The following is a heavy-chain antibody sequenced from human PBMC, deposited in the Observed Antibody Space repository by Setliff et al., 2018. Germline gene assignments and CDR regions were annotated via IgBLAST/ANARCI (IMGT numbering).Heavy chain of an antibody. CDR2: IKQDGSEK. V-gene: IGHV3-7*03. D-gene: IGHD4-17*01. CDR3: ARDLSTTVMTRSWYYFDY. CDR1: GFTFSSYW. Sequence: GESLKISCAASGFTFSSYWMSWVRQAPGKGLEWVANIKQDGSEKYYVDTVKGRFTISRDNAKNSLYLQMNSLRAEDTAMYYCARDLSTTVMTRSWYYFDYWGQGTLVTVSS. J-gene: IGHJ4*02.